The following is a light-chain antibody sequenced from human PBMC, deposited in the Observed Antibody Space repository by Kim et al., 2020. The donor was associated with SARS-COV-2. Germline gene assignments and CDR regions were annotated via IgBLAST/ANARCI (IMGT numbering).Light chain of an antibody. CDR2: LEGSGSY. Sequence: QPVLTQPSSASASLGSSVKLTCTLSSGHSSYIIAWHQQQPGKAPRYLMKLEGSGSYNKGSGVPDRSSGSSSGADHYLTISNLQSEDEDDYYCETWDSNNPVFGGGTQLTVL. CDR1: SGHSSYI. CDR3: ETWDSNNPV. J-gene: IGLJ2*01. V-gene: IGLV4-60*03.